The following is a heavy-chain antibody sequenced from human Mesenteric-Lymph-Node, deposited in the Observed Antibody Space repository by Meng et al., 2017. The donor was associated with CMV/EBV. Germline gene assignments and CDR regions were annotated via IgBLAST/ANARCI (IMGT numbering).Heavy chain of an antibody. CDR1: GFTVSSNY. V-gene: IGHV3-53*01. CDR3: AKDYCSSTSCPPADY. D-gene: IGHD2-2*01. Sequence: GGSLRLSCAASGFTVSSNYMSWVRQAPGKGLEWVSVIYSGGSTYYADSVKGRFTISRDNSKNTLYLQMNSLRAEDTAVYYCAKDYCSSTSCPPADYWGQGTLVTVSS. J-gene: IGHJ4*02. CDR2: IYSGGST.